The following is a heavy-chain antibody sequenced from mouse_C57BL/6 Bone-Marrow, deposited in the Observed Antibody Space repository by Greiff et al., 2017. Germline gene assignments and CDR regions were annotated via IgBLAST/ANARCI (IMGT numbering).Heavy chain of an antibody. CDR3: ARPYYSNYGYCDV. V-gene: IGHV1-55*01. J-gene: IGHJ1*03. D-gene: IGHD2-5*01. Sequence: QVQLQQPGAELVKPGASVKMSCKASGYTFTSYWITWVKQRPGQGLEWIGYIYPGSGSTNYNEKFKNKATLTVDTSSSTAYMQLSSMTSEDSAVYDCARPYYSNYGYCDVWGTGTTVTVSS. CDR1: GYTFTSYW. CDR2: IYPGSGST.